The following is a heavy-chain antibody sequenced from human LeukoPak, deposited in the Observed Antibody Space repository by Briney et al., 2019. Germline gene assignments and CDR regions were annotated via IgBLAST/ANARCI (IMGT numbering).Heavy chain of an antibody. V-gene: IGHV4-61*02. D-gene: IGHD6-6*01. CDR3: ARGVAARPNYYYMDV. Sequence: PSQTLSLTCTVSGGSISSGSYYWSWIRQPAGKGLEWIGRIYTSGSTNYNPSLKSRVTISVDTSKNQFSLKLRSVTAADTAVYYCARGVAARPNYYYMDVWGKGTTVTVSS. CDR2: IYTSGST. CDR1: GGSISSGSYY. J-gene: IGHJ6*03.